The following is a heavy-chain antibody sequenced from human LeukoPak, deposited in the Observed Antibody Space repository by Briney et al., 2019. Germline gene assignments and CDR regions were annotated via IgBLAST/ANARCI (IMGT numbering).Heavy chain of an antibody. D-gene: IGHD3-10*02. CDR1: GFTFSSYS. V-gene: IGHV3-30*18. Sequence: GGSLRLSCAASGFTFSSYSMNWVRQAPGKGLEWVAVISYDGSNKYYADSVKGRFTISRDNSKNTLYLQMNSLRAEDTAVYYCAELGITMIGGVWGKGTTVTISS. J-gene: IGHJ6*04. CDR2: ISYDGSNK. CDR3: AELGITMIGGV.